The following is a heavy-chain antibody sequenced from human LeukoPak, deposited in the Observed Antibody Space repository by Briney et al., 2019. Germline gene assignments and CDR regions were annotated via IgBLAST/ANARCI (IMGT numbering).Heavy chain of an antibody. Sequence: PGGSLRLSCAASGFTFPNAWMSWVRQAPGKGLEWVGRVKNKGDGGTIDYAASVKGRFIISRDDSRNTVYLQMNSLKTEDTGVYYCAKYYDFWSGTYPKNGFDYWGQGTLVAVSS. J-gene: IGHJ4*02. CDR3: AKYYDFWSGTYPKNGFDY. V-gene: IGHV3-15*01. CDR2: VKNKGDGGTI. CDR1: GFTFPNAW. D-gene: IGHD3-3*01.